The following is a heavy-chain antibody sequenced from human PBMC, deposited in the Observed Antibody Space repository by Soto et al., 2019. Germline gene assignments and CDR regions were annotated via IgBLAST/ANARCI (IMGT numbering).Heavy chain of an antibody. J-gene: IGHJ3*02. V-gene: IGHV3-74*01. D-gene: IGHD3-3*01. CDR3: ARDPNIHTYYDFWSGYYLAFDI. Sequence: GGSLRLSCAASGFTFSSYWMHWVRQAPGKGLVWVSRINSDGSSTSYADSVKGRFTISRDNAKNTLYLQMNSLRAEDTAVYYCARDPNIHTYYDFWSGYYLAFDIWGQGTMVTVSS. CDR2: INSDGSST. CDR1: GFTFSSYW.